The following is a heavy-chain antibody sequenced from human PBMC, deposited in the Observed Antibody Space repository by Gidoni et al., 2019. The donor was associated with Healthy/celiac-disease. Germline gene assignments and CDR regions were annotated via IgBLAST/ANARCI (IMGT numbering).Heavy chain of an antibody. J-gene: IGHJ4*02. CDR1: GFTFDDYA. CDR3: AKDIAAAGTFDY. D-gene: IGHD6-13*01. CDR2: ISWNSVSI. Sequence: EVQLVESGGGLVQPGRSLRLSCPASGFTFDDYAMPWVRHTPGKGLEWVSGISWNSVSIGYADSVKGRFTISRDNAKNSLYLQMNSLRAEDTALYYCAKDIAAAGTFDYWGQGTLVTVSS. V-gene: IGHV3-9*01.